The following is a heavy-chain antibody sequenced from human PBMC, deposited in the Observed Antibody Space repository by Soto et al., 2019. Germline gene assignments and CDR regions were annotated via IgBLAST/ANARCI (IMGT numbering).Heavy chain of an antibody. V-gene: IGHV1-69*01. D-gene: IGHD3-22*01. CDR3: ARDRGPSSGYYPYWFDP. CDR1: GNLQHLG. J-gene: IGHJ5*02. CDR2: INPIFGTG. Sequence: QPGQSGAEVEKAGGSVEVSCQASGGNLQHLGKSRGRQAPGEGIGWMGEINPIFGTGNHAQKFQGRVTITADESTSTAYMELSSLRSEDTAVYYCARDRGPSSGYYPYWFDPWGQGTLVTVSS.